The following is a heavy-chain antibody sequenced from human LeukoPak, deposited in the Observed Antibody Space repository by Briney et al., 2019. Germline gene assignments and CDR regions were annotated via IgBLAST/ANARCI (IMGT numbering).Heavy chain of an antibody. CDR3: ARGPHSSSWYADAFDI. V-gene: IGHV4-61*02. D-gene: IGHD6-13*01. J-gene: IGHJ3*02. Sequence: PSETLSLTCTVSGGSISSGSYYWSWIRQPAGKGLEWIGRIYTSGSTNYNPSLKSRVTISVVTSKNQFSLKLSSVTAADTAVYYCARGPHSSSWYADAFDIWGQGTMVTVSS. CDR2: IYTSGST. CDR1: GGSISSGSYY.